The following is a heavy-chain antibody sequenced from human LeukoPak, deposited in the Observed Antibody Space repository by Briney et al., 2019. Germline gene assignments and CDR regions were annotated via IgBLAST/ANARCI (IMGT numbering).Heavy chain of an antibody. J-gene: IGHJ4*02. CDR3: ARSSSGYYGESD. Sequence: PSETLSLTCTVSGGSISSYYWNWIRQPPGKGLEWIAYIYYSGSTNYNPSLKSRVTISVDTSKNQFSLKLSSVTAADTAAYYCARSSSGYYGESDWGQGTLVTVSS. CDR2: IYYSGST. CDR1: GGSISSYY. D-gene: IGHD3-22*01. V-gene: IGHV4-59*01.